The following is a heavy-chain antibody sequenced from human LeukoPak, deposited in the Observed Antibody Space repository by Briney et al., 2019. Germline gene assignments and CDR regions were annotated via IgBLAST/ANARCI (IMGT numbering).Heavy chain of an antibody. D-gene: IGHD5-18*01. CDR1: GGTFSSYA. V-gene: IGHV1-69*13. Sequence: EASVKVSCKASGGTFSSYAINWVRQAPGQGLEWMGGIIPIFGTANYAQKFQGRVTITADESTSTAYMELSSLRSEDTAVYYCARCEYSYGCYFDYWGQGTLVTVSS. CDR3: ARCEYSYGCYFDY. CDR2: IIPIFGTA. J-gene: IGHJ4*02.